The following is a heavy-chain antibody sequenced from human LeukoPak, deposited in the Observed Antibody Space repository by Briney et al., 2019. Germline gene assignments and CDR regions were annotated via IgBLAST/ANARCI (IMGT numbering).Heavy chain of an antibody. CDR2: IYYSGST. J-gene: IGHJ4*02. D-gene: IGHD3-3*01. V-gene: IGHV4-59*08. Sequence: PSETLSLTCTVSGVSISSYYWSWIRQPPGKGLEWIGNIYYSGSTKYNPSLKSRVTISVDTSKNQFSLKLSSVTAADTAVYYCARHGRYYDFWSGYYTAGEYFDYWGQGTLVTVSS. CDR1: GVSISSYY. CDR3: ARHGRYYDFWSGYYTAGEYFDY.